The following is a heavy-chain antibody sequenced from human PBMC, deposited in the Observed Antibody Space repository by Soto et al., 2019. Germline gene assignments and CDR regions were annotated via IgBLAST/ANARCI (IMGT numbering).Heavy chain of an antibody. J-gene: IGHJ4*02. CDR1: GFTFSSYA. D-gene: IGHD3-16*01. Sequence: EVQLLESGGGLVQPGGSLRLSCAASGFTFSSYAMSWVRQAPGKGLEWVSAISGSGGSTYYADSVKGRFTISRDNSKNTLYLQMNSLRAEDTGVYYCANPRYVPGYYFDYWGQGTLVTVSS. CDR3: ANPRYVPGYYFDY. CDR2: ISGSGGST. V-gene: IGHV3-23*01.